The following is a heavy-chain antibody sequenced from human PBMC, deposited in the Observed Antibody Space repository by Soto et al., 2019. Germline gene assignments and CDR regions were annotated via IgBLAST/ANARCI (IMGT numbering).Heavy chain of an antibody. Sequence: GGSLRLSCAASGFTVSSNYMSWVRQAPGKGLEWVSVIYSGGSTYYADSVKGRFTISRDNSKNTLYLQMNSLRAEDTAVYYCARVTVTSREYYYYYGMDVWGQGTTVIVSS. CDR2: IYSGGST. CDR3: ARVTVTSREYYYYYGMDV. D-gene: IGHD4-17*01. V-gene: IGHV3-53*01. J-gene: IGHJ6*02. CDR1: GFTVSSNY.